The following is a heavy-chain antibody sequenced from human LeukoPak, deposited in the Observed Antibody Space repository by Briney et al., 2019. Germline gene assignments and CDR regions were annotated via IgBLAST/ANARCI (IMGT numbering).Heavy chain of an antibody. CDR1: GFTFSSYA. J-gene: IGHJ6*03. D-gene: IGHD6-13*01. CDR3: AIRGGSSWSLQGYYMDV. V-gene: IGHV3-30*04. CDR2: ISYDGSNK. Sequence: GGSLRLSCAASGFTFSSYAMHWVRQAPGKGLEWVAVISYDGSNKYYADSVKGRFTISRDNSKNTLYLQMNSLRAEDTAVYYCAIRGGSSWSLQGYYMDVWGKGTTVTVSS.